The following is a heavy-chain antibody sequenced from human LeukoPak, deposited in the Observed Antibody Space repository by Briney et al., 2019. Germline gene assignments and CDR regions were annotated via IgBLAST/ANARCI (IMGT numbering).Heavy chain of an antibody. J-gene: IGHJ4*02. D-gene: IGHD6-19*01. CDR1: GFTFDDYA. V-gene: IGHV3-9*01. Sequence: GGSLRLSCAASGFTFDDYAMHWVRQAPGKGLEWVSGISWNSGSIGYADSVKGRFTISRDNAKNSLYLQMNSLRAEDTALYYCAKGRLVAGTLYFDYWGQGTLVTVSS. CDR3: AKGRLVAGTLYFDY. CDR2: ISWNSGSI.